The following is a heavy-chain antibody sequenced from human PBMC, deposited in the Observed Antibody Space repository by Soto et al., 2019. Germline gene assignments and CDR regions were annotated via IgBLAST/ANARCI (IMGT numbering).Heavy chain of an antibody. CDR1: GLTFSSYA. D-gene: IGHD2-15*01. CDR3: AKSLSVVLVPSTLGGNNWFDP. Sequence: GGSLRLSCAASGLTFSSYAMNWVRQAPGKGLEKVTAISGSGGSTYYAESVKGQFTISRDNSKNKLYLQMNSLRAEFTAVYFFAKSLSVVLVPSTLGGNNWFDPWGQGTLVTVSS. V-gene: IGHV3-23*01. CDR2: ISGSGGST. J-gene: IGHJ5*02.